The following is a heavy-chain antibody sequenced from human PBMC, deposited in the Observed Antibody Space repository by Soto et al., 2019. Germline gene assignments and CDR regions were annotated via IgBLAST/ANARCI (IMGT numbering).Heavy chain of an antibody. Sequence: EVQLLASGGGLVQPGGSLRLSCAASGFTFSSYAMSWVRQAPGKGLEWVSAISGSGGSTYYAHSVKGRFTISRDNSKNTLYLQMNSLRAEDTAVYYCAKVGDRSGYYKKYYFDYWGQGTLVTVSS. CDR1: GFTFSSYA. CDR3: AKVGDRSGYYKKYYFDY. D-gene: IGHD3-22*01. J-gene: IGHJ4*02. V-gene: IGHV3-23*01. CDR2: ISGSGGST.